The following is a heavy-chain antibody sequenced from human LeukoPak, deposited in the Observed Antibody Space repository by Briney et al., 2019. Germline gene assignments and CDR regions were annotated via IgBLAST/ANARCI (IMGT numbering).Heavy chain of an antibody. V-gene: IGHV3-74*01. D-gene: IGHD2-21*01. CDR3: ATSSDCYPVSSAQ. CDR2: INSDGSDT. Sequence: SGGSLRLSCAASGFTFSRYWMHWVRQAPGKGPVWVSRINSDGSDTSYADSVKGRFTVSRDNAKNTLYLQINSLRPDDTALYYCATSSDCYPVSSAQRGKGTLVPVSS. J-gene: IGHJ4*02. CDR1: GFTFSRYW.